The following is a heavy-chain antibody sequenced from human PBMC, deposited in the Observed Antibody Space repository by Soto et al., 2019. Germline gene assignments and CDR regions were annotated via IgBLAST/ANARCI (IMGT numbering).Heavy chain of an antibody. D-gene: IGHD6-19*01. J-gene: IGHJ4*02. CDR1: GYTLTELS. Sequence: ASVKVSCKVSGYTLTELSMHWVRQAPGQGLEWMGWISAYNGNTNYAQKLQGRVTMTTDTSASTACMELRSLRSDDTAVYYCARDVGYGSGGYFDYGGQGTLVTVSS. CDR3: ARDVGYGSGGYFDY. V-gene: IGHV1-18*01. CDR2: ISAYNGNT.